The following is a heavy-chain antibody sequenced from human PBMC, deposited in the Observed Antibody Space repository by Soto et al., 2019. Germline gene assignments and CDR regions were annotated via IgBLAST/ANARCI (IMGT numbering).Heavy chain of an antibody. Sequence: EVQLVEAGGDLVQPGGSLRLSCAGSGFTFSAFWMNWVRQDPGKGLVWVSSIRGDGGITRSADFVKGRCTISRDNAKNTLYLQLSSLGAEYTGVYYCLRDYSYFGLDGWGQGTTVTGAS. CDR3: LRDYSYFGLDG. V-gene: IGHV3-74*01. CDR2: IRGDGGIT. CDR1: GFTFSAFW. D-gene: IGHD4-4*01. J-gene: IGHJ6*02.